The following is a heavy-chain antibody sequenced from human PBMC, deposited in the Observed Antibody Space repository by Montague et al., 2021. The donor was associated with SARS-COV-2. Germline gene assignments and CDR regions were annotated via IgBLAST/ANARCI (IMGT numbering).Heavy chain of an antibody. Sequence: CAISGESVSSNIATWNWIRQSPSRGLEWLGRTYYRSKWYNDYAVSVKSRVIINPDTSNNRISLQLNSVTPEDTAVYYCARAYCGGDCYLYWYFDLWGRGTLVTVSS. CDR1: GESVSSNIAT. D-gene: IGHD2-21*02. V-gene: IGHV6-1*01. J-gene: IGHJ2*01. CDR3: ARAYCGGDCYLYWYFDL. CDR2: TYYRSKWYN.